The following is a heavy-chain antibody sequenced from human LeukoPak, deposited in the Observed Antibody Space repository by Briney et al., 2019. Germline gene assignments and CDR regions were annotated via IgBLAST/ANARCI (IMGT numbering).Heavy chain of an antibody. J-gene: IGHJ4*02. CDR3: AKVLGDSSGYYYVPLDY. CDR2: ILYDGSNK. CDR1: AFTFSSYG. V-gene: IGHV3-30*18. Sequence: TGPCMRLSCAASAFTFSSYGMHWVRQVPCKWLDWVAVILYDGSNKCYADSVKGRFTISRDNSKNTLYLQMNSLRAEDTAVYYCAKVLGDSSGYYYVPLDYWGQGTLVTVSS. D-gene: IGHD3-22*01.